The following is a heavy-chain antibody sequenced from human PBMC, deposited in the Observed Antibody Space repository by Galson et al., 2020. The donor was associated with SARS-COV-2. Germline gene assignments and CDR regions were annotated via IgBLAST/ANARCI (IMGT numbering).Heavy chain of an antibody. J-gene: IGHJ6*02. Sequence: ASVKVSCKASGYTFTGYYMHWVRQAPGQGLEWMGWINPNSGGTNYAQKFQGRVTMTRDTSISTAYMELSRLRSDDTAVYYCARGDGSGTPGDYYGMDVWDQGTTVTVAS. CDR2: INPNSGGT. CDR1: GYTFTGYY. D-gene: IGHD1-26*01. CDR3: ARGDGSGTPGDYYGMDV. V-gene: IGHV1-2*02.